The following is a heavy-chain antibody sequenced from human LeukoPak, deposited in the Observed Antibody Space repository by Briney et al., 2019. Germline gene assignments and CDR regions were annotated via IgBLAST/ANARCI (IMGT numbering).Heavy chain of an antibody. Sequence: ASVKVSCKASGYTFTSYYMHWVRQAPGQGLEWMGLINPTGGSTGYAQKFQGRVTMTRDMSTSTVYMELSSLRSEDTAVYHCARDGSSSGWFDPWGQGTLVTVSS. CDR1: GYTFTSYY. CDR2: INPTGGST. D-gene: IGHD6-6*01. V-gene: IGHV1-46*01. CDR3: ARDGSSSGWFDP. J-gene: IGHJ5*02.